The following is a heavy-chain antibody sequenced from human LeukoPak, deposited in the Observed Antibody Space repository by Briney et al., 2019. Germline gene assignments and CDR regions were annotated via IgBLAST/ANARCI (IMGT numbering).Heavy chain of an antibody. J-gene: IGHJ4*02. CDR3: ARPRGATYSSSWYLQYYFDY. CDR2: IYDSGST. D-gene: IGHD6-13*01. Sequence: SETLSLTCTVSGGFISGHYWTWIRQPPGKGLEWIGYIYDSGSTTYNPSLKSRVTISVDTSKNQFSLKLSSVTAADTAVYYCARPRGATYSSSWYLQYYFDYWGQGTLVTVSS. V-gene: IGHV4-59*11. CDR1: GGFISGHY.